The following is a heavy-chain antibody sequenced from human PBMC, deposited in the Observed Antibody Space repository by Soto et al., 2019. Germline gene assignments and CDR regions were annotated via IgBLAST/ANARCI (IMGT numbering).Heavy chain of an antibody. Sequence: QGQLVQSGPEVKKPGASVKVSCKASGYTFSRYGISWVRQAPGQGLEWMGWVSGYNGDTKYAQKAWCEFTMTRATSPYTPYMALRSLTSDDPSNYSCAKKGQLPYSYYVMDVWGHGTTVPVPS. D-gene: IGHD1-1*01. V-gene: IGHV1-18*01. J-gene: IGHJ6*02. CDR1: GYTFSRYG. CDR3: AKKGQLPYSYYVMDV. CDR2: VSGYNGDT.